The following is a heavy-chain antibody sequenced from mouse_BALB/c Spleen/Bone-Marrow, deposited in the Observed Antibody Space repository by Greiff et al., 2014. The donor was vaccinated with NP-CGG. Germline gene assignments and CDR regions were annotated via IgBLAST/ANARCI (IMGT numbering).Heavy chain of an antibody. CDR1: GFNIKDTY. J-gene: IGHJ2*01. Sequence: VQLKESGAALVKPGASVKLSCTASGFNIKDTYMHWVKQRPEQGLEWTGRIDPANGNTKYDPKFQGKATITADTSSNTAYLQLSSLTSEDTAVYYCANYYYGSHFDYWGQGTTLTVSS. CDR3: ANYYYGSHFDY. V-gene: IGHV14-3*02. D-gene: IGHD1-1*01. CDR2: IDPANGNT.